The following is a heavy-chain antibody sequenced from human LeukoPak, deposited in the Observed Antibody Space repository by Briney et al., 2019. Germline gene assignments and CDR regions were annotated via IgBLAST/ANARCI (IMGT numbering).Heavy chain of an antibody. D-gene: IGHD3-16*01. CDR1: GYTFTGYY. Sequence: ASVTVSCTASGYTFTGYYMHWVRQAPGQGLEWMGWVNPNSGGTNYAQKFQGRVTMTRDTSISTAYMELSRLRSDDTAVYYCAPGPEHVYHFDYWGQGTLVTVSS. V-gene: IGHV1-2*02. CDR2: VNPNSGGT. J-gene: IGHJ4*02. CDR3: APGPEHVYHFDY.